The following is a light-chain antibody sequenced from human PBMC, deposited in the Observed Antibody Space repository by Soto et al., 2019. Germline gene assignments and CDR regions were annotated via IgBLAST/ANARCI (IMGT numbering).Light chain of an antibody. CDR2: SDN. CDR1: NSNIGSNT. V-gene: IGLV1-44*01. CDR3: AAWDDSRSGLVV. J-gene: IGLJ2*01. Sequence: QAVVTQPPSTSGTPGQRVTMSCSGSNSNIGSNTVYSYQQLPGTAPKLLIHSDNQRPSGVPDRFSASKSGTSASLAISGLQSEDEADYYCAAWDDSRSGLVVFGGGTKLTVL.